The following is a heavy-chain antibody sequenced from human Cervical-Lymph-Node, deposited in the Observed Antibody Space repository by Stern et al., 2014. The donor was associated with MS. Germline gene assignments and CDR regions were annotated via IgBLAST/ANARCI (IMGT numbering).Heavy chain of an antibody. CDR2: IYWDDDE. CDR3: ARRLVGLDYFDY. D-gene: IGHD3-16*01. V-gene: IGHV2-5*02. CDR1: GFSLSTSGVG. Sequence: QITLQESGPTLVKPTQTLTLTCTFSGFSLSTSGVGVGWIRQPPGKALEWLALIYWDDDERYSPSLKRKVTITKDTSKNQVVLTMTNMDPVDTATYYCARRLVGLDYFDYWGQGALVTVSS. J-gene: IGHJ4*02.